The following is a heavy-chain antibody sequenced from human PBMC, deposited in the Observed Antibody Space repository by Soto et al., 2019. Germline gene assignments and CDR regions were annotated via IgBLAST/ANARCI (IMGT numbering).Heavy chain of an antibody. D-gene: IGHD6-19*01. CDR2: ISWNSGSI. CDR3: AKGRDMRVVVAGSDY. J-gene: IGHJ4*02. V-gene: IGHV3-9*01. Sequence: EVQLVESGGGLVQPGRSLRLSCAASGFTFDDYAMHWVRQAPGKGLEWVSGISWNSGSIGYADSVKGRFTISGDNAKNSLYLQMNSLRAEDTALYYCAKGRDMRVVVAGSDYWGQGTLVTVSS. CDR1: GFTFDDYA.